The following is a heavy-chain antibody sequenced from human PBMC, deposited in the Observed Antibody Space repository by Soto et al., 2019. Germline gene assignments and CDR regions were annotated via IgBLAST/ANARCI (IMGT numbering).Heavy chain of an antibody. V-gene: IGHV4-59*01. D-gene: IGHD5-18*01. Sequence: QVQLQESGPGLVKPSETLSLTCTVSGGSISSYYWSWIRQPPGKGLEWIGYIYYSGSTNYNPSLKRRVTISVDTYKNQFSLKLSSVTAADTAVYYCARAGYSYGYAWFDPWGQGTLVTVSP. CDR2: IYYSGST. J-gene: IGHJ5*02. CDR1: GGSISSYY. CDR3: ARAGYSYGYAWFDP.